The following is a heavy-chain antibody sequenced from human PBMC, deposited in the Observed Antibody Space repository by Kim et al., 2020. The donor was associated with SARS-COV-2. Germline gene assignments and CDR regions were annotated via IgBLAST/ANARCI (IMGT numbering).Heavy chain of an antibody. Sequence: SWGTYYNPPLKSRVTISVDTSKTQFSLKLSSVTAADTAVYYCASDYGESNWGQGTLVTVSS. CDR2: SWGT. CDR3: ASDYGESN. V-gene: IGHV4-39*01. J-gene: IGHJ4*02. D-gene: IGHD4-17*01.